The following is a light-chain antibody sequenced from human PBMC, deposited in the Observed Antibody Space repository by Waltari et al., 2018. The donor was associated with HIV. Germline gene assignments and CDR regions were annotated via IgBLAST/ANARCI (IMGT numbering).Light chain of an antibody. J-gene: IGLJ2*01. CDR3: SSFADRDGFYVL. Sequence: HSALTQPPPASGSPGQSVTLSCSGSHSDIGSYDYVSWYQLHPGKAPKLVISEVTKRPSGVSDRFSGSKSANTAFLTVSGLQAEDEADYYCSSFADRDGFYVLFGGGTRLTVL. V-gene: IGLV2-8*01. CDR1: HSDIGSYDY. CDR2: EVT.